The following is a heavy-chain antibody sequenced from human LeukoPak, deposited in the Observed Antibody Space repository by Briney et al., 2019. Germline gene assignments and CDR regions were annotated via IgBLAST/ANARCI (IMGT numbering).Heavy chain of an antibody. Sequence: GGSLRLSCVASGFIFRNYAMTWVRQAPGKGLEWVANIKQDGGEKYYVDSVKGRFTISRDNAKNSLYLQMNSLRVEDTAVYYCARYGRPLDYWGQGTLVTVSS. CDR3: ARYGRPLDY. CDR1: GFIFRNYA. J-gene: IGHJ4*02. CDR2: IKQDGGEK. D-gene: IGHD3-10*01. V-gene: IGHV3-7*03.